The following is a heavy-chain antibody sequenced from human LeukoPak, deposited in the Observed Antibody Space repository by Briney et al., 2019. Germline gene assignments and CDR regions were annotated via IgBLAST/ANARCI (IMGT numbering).Heavy chain of an antibody. CDR2: INPNSGGT. Sequence: ASVKVSCKSSGYTFTGYYMHWVRQAPGQGLEWMGWINPNSGGTNYAQKFQGRGTMTRDTSISTAYMDLSSMRSDDTAVYSCARGDRSSSSRNWFDPWGQGPLVTVS. CDR3: ARGDRSSSSRNWFDP. CDR1: GYTFTGYY. J-gene: IGHJ5*02. D-gene: IGHD6-13*01. V-gene: IGHV1-2*02.